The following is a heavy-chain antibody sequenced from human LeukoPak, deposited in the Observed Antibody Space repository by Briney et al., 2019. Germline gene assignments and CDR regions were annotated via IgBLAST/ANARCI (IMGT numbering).Heavy chain of an antibody. V-gene: IGHV1-46*01. Sequence: ASVKVSCKASGYTFTSYYMHWVRQAPGQGLEWMGIINHSGGSTSYAQKFQGRVTMTRDTSTSTVYMELSSLRSEDTAVYYCARRIAAREGFDYWGQGTLVTVSS. D-gene: IGHD6-6*01. CDR2: INHSGGST. CDR3: ARRIAAREGFDY. CDR1: GYTFTSYY. J-gene: IGHJ4*02.